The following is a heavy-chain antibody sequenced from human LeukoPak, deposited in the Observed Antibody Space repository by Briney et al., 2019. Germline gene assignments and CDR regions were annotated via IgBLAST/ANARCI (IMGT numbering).Heavy chain of an antibody. CDR3: AKEGSYPFDY. Sequence: GGSLRLSCAASGFTFSNYAISWVRQAPGKGLEWVAVIWYDGSNKYYADSVKGRFTISRDNSKNTLYLQMNSLRAEDTAVYYCAKEGSYPFDYWGQGTLVTVSS. CDR2: IWYDGSNK. J-gene: IGHJ4*02. D-gene: IGHD5-18*01. V-gene: IGHV3-33*06. CDR1: GFTFSNYA.